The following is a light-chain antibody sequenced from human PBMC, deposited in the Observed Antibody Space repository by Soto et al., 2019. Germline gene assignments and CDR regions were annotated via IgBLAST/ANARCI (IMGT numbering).Light chain of an antibody. V-gene: IGKV3-20*01. CDR2: GAS. Sequence: EIVLTQSPGTLSLSPGERATLSCRASQSVSSSDLAWYQQQPGQAPRLLIYGASSRATGIPDRFSGSGSGTDFTLTISRLEREDCAVYYCQQYAHFGGGPKVEIK. J-gene: IGKJ4*01. CDR3: QQYAH. CDR1: QSVSSSD.